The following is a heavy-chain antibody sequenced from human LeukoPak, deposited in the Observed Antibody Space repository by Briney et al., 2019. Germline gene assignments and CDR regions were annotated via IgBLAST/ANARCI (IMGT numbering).Heavy chain of an antibody. CDR1: GGSISSSNW. D-gene: IGHD3-9*01. Sequence: PSETLSLTCAVSGGSISSSNWWSWVRQPPGKGLEWTGEIYHSGSTNYNPSLKSRVTISVDKSKNQFSLKLSSVTAADTAVYYCARIEIRYFDWTYWGQGTLVTVSS. CDR2: IYHSGST. J-gene: IGHJ4*02. CDR3: ARIEIRYFDWTY. V-gene: IGHV4-4*02.